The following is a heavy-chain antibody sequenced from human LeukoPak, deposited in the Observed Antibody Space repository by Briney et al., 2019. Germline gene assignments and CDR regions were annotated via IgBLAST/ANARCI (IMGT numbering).Heavy chain of an antibody. CDR2: IYTSGST. CDR3: ARDGGAWYSSSSIAFDI. CDR1: GGSISSGSYY. D-gene: IGHD6-6*01. V-gene: IGHV4-61*02. Sequence: SETLSLTCTVSGGSISSGSYYWSWIRQPAGKGLEWIGRIYTSGSTNYNPSLKSRVTISVDTSKNQFSLKLSSVTAADTAVYYCARDGGAWYSSSSIAFDIWGQGTMVTVSS. J-gene: IGHJ3*02.